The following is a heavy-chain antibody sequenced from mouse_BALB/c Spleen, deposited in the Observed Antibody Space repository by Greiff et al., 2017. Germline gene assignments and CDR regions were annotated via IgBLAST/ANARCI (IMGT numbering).Heavy chain of an antibody. CDR1: GFTFSSFG. Sequence: EVKLMESGGGLVQPGGSRKLSCAASGFTFSSFGMHWVRQAPEKGLEWVAYISSGSSTIYYADTVKGRFTISRDNPKNTLFLQMTSLRSEDTAMYYCARLGAYWGQGTLVTVSA. J-gene: IGHJ3*01. V-gene: IGHV5-17*02. CDR3: ARLGAY. CDR2: ISSGSSTI.